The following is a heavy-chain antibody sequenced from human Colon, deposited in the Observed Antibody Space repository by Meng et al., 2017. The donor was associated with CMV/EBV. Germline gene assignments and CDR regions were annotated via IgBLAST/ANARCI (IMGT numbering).Heavy chain of an antibody. D-gene: IGHD3-3*01. J-gene: IGHJ4*02. CDR1: GGFFSNYA. CDR2: ITPIFGTA. V-gene: IGHV1-69*05. Sequence: GGFFSNYAVSWMRQAPGQGLEWMGGITPIFGTANYAQKFQGRVTITTDESTSTAYMELSSLRSEDTAVYYCASRTYYDFWSGYFSYWGQGTLVTVSS. CDR3: ASRTYYDFWSGYFSY.